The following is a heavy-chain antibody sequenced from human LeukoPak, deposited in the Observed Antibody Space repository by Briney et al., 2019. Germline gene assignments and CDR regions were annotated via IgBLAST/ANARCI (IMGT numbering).Heavy chain of an antibody. D-gene: IGHD4-23*01. CDR1: GFSFSSYW. V-gene: IGHV3-7*03. Sequence: GSLRLSCAASGFSFSSYWMSWVRQAPGKGLEWVANIRQDGSDKYYLTSVRGRFTISRDNAKNSLFLQMNSLRVEDTAVYYCARGGGHLDCWGQGTLVTVSS. CDR2: IRQDGSDK. CDR3: ARGGGHLDC. J-gene: IGHJ4*02.